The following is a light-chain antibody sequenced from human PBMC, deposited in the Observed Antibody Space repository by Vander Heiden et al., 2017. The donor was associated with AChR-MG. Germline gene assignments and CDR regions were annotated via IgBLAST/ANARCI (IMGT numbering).Light chain of an antibody. CDR2: LNSDGSH. CDR1: SGHSSYA. J-gene: IGLJ1*01. Sequence: QLVLTQSPSASASLGASVKLTCTLSSGHSSYAIAWHQQQPEKGPRYLMKLNSDGSHSKEDGIPDRFSGSSSGAERYLTISSLQSEDEADYYCQTWGTCIYVFGTGTKVTVL. CDR3: QTWGTCIYV. V-gene: IGLV4-69*01.